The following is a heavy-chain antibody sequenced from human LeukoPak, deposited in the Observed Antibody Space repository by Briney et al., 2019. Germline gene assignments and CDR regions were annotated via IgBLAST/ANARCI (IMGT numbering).Heavy chain of an antibody. J-gene: IGHJ3*02. CDR3: ARGKAIAVI. CDR2: IYYTGST. Sequence: SETLSLTCTVSGGSISGYYWNWIRQPPGKGLEGIGYIYYTGSTNYNPSLKSRVTISVDTSKNQFSLKLSSVTAADTAVYYCARGKAIAVIWGEGTMVTVSS. CDR1: GGSISGYY. V-gene: IGHV4-59*08. D-gene: IGHD6-19*01.